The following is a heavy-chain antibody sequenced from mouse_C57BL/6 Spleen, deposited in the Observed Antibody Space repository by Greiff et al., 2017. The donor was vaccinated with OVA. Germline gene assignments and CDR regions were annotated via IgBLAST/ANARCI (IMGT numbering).Heavy chain of an antibody. CDR1: GYTFPSYW. Sequence: QVQLQQPGAELVKPGASVKLSCKASGYTFPSYWMQWVKQRPGQGLEWIGEIDPSDSYTNYNQKFKGKATLTVDTSSSTAYMQLSSLTSEDSAVYYCARPLSTTVVATRYFDVWGTGTTVTVSS. J-gene: IGHJ1*03. D-gene: IGHD1-1*01. V-gene: IGHV1-50*01. CDR2: IDPSDSYT. CDR3: ARPLSTTVVATRYFDV.